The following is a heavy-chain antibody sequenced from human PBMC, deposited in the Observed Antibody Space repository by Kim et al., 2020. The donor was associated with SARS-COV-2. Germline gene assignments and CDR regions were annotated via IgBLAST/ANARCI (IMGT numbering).Heavy chain of an antibody. CDR3: ARDRGPRGGYYYYGMDV. CDR2: IYHSGST. D-gene: IGHD3-10*01. V-gene: IGHV4-4*02. J-gene: IGHJ6*02. Sequence: SETLSLTCAVSGGSISSSNWWSWVRQPPGKGLEWIGEIYHSGSTNYNPSLKSRVTISVDKSKNQFSLKLSSVTAADTAVYYCARDRGPRGGYYYYGMDVWGQGTTVTVSS. CDR1: GGSISSSNW.